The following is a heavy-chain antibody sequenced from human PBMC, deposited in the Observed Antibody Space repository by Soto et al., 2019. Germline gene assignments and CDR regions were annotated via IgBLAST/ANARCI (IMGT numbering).Heavy chain of an antibody. CDR2: IYPGDSDT. J-gene: IGHJ6*02. CDR1: GGSFSLYW. D-gene: IGHD6-6*01. CDR3: ARKSSSGRGGLDV. V-gene: IGHV5-51*01. Sequence: GESLRISCTGAGGSFSLYWIAWVRQMPGKGLEWMGTIYPGDSDTRYSPSFQGQVTISVGRSISTAYLQWNSLKASDTAMYYCARKSSSGRGGLDVWGQGTTVTVSS.